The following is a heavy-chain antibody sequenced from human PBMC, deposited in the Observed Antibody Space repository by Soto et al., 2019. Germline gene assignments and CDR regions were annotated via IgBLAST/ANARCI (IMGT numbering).Heavy chain of an antibody. CDR2: RSYSGST. CDR1: GGYISIGSYY. J-gene: IGHJ4*02. CDR3: VRQDYYDSST. Sequence: PSETLSLTCTFYGGYISIGSYYWGWIRQPPGKGLEWIGSRSYSGSTYYNPSLKSRVTISVDTSKKQFSLKVTSVTAADTAVYYCVRQDYYDSSTWGQGTMVTVSS. V-gene: IGHV4-39*01. D-gene: IGHD3-22*01.